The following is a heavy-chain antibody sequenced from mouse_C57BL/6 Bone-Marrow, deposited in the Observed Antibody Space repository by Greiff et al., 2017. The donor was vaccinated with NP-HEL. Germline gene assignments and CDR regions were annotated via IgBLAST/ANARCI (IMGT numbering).Heavy chain of an antibody. Sequence: VQLQQSGPELVKPGASVKISCKASGYTFTDYYINWVKQRPGQGLEWIGWIYPGSGNTKYNEKFKGKATLTVDTSSSTAYMQLSSLTSEDSAVYFCARGDYYGSSYGYYFDYWGQGTTLTVSS. D-gene: IGHD1-1*01. V-gene: IGHV1-84*01. CDR2: IYPGSGNT. J-gene: IGHJ2*01. CDR3: ARGDYYGSSYGYYFDY. CDR1: GYTFTDYY.